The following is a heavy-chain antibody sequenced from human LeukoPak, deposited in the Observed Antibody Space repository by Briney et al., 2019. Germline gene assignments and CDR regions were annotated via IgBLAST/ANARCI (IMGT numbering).Heavy chain of an antibody. CDR2: IYSGGST. CDR3: AREDRIAAAGLDP. Sequence: GSLRLSCAASGFTVSSNYMSWVRQAPGKGLEWVSVIYSGGSTYYADSVKGRFTISRDNSKNTLYLQMNSLRAEDTAVYYCAREDRIAAAGLDPWGQGTLVTVSS. CDR1: GFTVSSNY. D-gene: IGHD6-13*01. V-gene: IGHV3-53*01. J-gene: IGHJ5*02.